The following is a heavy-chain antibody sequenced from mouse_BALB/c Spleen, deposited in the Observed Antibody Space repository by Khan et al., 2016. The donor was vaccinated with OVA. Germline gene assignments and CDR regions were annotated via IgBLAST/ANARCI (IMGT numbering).Heavy chain of an antibody. CDR1: GYTFTNYI. V-gene: IGHV1S136*01. J-gene: IGHJ3*01. CDR2: INPYNDGT. CDR3: VRDYGSSFWFAY. Sequence: VQLKESGPELVKPGASVKMSCKASGYTFTNYIIHWVKQKPGQGLEWLGYINPYNDGTKYNEKFKGKATLTSDKSSGTAYMELSGLTSEYSAVYYCVRDYGSSFWFAYWGQGTLVTVSA. D-gene: IGHD1-1*01.